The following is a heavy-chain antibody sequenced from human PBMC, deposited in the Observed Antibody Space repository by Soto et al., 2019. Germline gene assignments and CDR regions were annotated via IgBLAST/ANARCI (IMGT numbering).Heavy chain of an antibody. D-gene: IGHD6-19*01. V-gene: IGHV1-69*13. CDR1: GGTFSSYA. CDR3: ARGRIAVAGTEWSDP. Sequence: SVKVSCKASGGTFSSYAISWVRQAPGQGLEWMGGIIPIFGTANYAQKFQGRVTITADESTSTAYMELSSLRSEDTAVYYCARGRIAVAGTEWSDPWGQGTLVTVSS. J-gene: IGHJ5*02. CDR2: IIPIFGTA.